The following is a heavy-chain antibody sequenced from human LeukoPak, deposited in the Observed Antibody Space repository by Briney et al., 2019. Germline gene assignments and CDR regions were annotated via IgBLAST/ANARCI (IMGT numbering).Heavy chain of an antibody. CDR2: IWSDGSYR. Sequence: GGSLRLSYAASGFAFGNYGIHWVRQAPGKGLEWVAVIWSDGSYRYYGDSVKGRFTISRDNSKNTLYLQMNSLRAEDTAVYYCAREELNSLDCWGQGALVTVSS. J-gene: IGHJ4*02. D-gene: IGHD4-23*01. CDR1: GFAFGNYG. V-gene: IGHV3-33*08. CDR3: AREELNSLDC.